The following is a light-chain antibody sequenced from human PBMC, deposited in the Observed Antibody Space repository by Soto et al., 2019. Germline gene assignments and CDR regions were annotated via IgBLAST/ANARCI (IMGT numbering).Light chain of an antibody. CDR2: GVS. J-gene: IGKJ2*01. V-gene: IGKV3-20*01. CDR3: QQNLDSPQT. Sequence: EIEMTQSPCSLSLSLGERATISCRASQNINSGLAWYLQKRGQAPRLLIYGVSVRASGIPYRFGGSGSGTDFTLTISRLEPEDFAAYYCQQNLDSPQTFGQGTKVEIK. CDR1: QNINSG.